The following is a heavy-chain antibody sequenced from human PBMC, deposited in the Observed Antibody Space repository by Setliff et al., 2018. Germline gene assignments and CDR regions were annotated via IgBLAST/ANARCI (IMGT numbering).Heavy chain of an antibody. Sequence: GGSLRLSCAASGFTFSNYWMHWVRQAPGKGLVWVSRIYSDGNTTNYADSVKGRFTISRDNAKNTLYLQMNSLRADDTAVYYCARASLGKFGSAVEYFHHWGQGTLVTRLL. D-gene: IGHD2-15*01. CDR3: ARASLGKFGSAVEYFHH. CDR1: GFTFSNYW. J-gene: IGHJ1*01. CDR2: IYSDGNTT. V-gene: IGHV3-74*01.